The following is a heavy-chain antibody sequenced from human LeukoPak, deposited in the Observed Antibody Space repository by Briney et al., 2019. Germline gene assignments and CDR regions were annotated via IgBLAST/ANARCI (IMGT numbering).Heavy chain of an antibody. CDR1: GYTLTELS. V-gene: IGHV1-24*01. D-gene: IGHD1-26*01. Sequence: ASVKVSCKVSGYTLTELSMHWVRQAPGKGLEWMGGFDPEDDETIYAQKFQGRVTMTEDTSTDTAYMELSSLRSEDTAVYYCATVIVVVGGNWFDPWGQGTLVTVSS. J-gene: IGHJ5*02. CDR2: FDPEDDET. CDR3: ATVIVVVGGNWFDP.